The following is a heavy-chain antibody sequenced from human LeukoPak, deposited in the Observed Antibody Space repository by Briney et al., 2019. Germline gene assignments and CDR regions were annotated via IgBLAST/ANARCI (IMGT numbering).Heavy chain of an antibody. Sequence: GGSLRLSCAASGFTFSSYGMHWVRQAPGKGLEWVAIIWYDGSNKYYADSVKGRFTISRDNSKNTLYLQTNSLKAEDTAVYYCARDLNDYGGNQRFDYWGQGTLVTVSS. CDR2: IWYDGSNK. CDR1: GFTFSSYG. D-gene: IGHD4-23*01. CDR3: ARDLNDYGGNQRFDY. V-gene: IGHV3-33*01. J-gene: IGHJ4*02.